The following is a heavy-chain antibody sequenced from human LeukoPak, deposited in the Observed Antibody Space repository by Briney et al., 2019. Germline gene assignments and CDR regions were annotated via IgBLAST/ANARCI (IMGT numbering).Heavy chain of an antibody. Sequence: SETLSLTCTVSGGSISSSSYYWGWIRQPPGKGLEWIGSIYYSGSTYYNPSLKSRVTISVDTSKNQFSLKLSSVTAADTAVHYCARTAVAERYVFDYWGQGTLVTVSS. D-gene: IGHD6-19*01. J-gene: IGHJ4*02. CDR1: GGSISSSSYY. CDR2: IYYSGST. CDR3: ARTAVAERYVFDY. V-gene: IGHV4-39*01.